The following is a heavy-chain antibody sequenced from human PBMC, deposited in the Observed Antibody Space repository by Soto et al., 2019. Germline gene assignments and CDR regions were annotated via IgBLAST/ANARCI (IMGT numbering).Heavy chain of an antibody. J-gene: IGHJ6*02. CDR2: IVVGSGNT. Sequence: ASVKVSCKASGYTFINYGVSWVRQARGQRLEWIGWIVVGSGNTNYAQKFQERVTITRDMSTSTAYMELSSLRSEDTAVYYCAADPGVAGTRNYYYYYGMDVWGQGTTVTVSS. V-gene: IGHV1-58*01. D-gene: IGHD6-19*01. CDR1: GYTFINYG. CDR3: AADPGVAGTRNYYYYYGMDV.